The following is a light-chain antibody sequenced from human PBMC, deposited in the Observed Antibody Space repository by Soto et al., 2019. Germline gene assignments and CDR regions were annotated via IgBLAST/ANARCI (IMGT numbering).Light chain of an antibody. J-gene: IGKJ1*01. V-gene: IGKV3D-15*01. CDR1: ETVATN. Sequence: EVVMTQSPATLSVSPGERATLSCRASETVATNLAWYQQRPGQPPRLLIYSVSMRADGIPDRFSGSGSGSEFTLTINRLEPEDFAVYYCQDFDSPQWTFGQGTKIE. CDR3: QDFDSPQWT. CDR2: SVS.